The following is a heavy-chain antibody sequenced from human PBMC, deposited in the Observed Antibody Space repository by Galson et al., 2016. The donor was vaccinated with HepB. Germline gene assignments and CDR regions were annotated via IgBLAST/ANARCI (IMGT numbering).Heavy chain of an antibody. V-gene: IGHV3-7*03. CDR2: INQHGGEK. D-gene: IGHD2-15*01. Sequence: SLRLSCAASGFIFSSYGMHWVRQAPGKGLEWVANINQHGGEKYYVDSVKGRFTISRDNTDNLMYLQMNSLRADDTAVYYCATSVVGPYTRMFDCWGQGTLVTVSS. CDR3: ATSVVGPYTRMFDC. CDR1: GFIFSSYG. J-gene: IGHJ4*02.